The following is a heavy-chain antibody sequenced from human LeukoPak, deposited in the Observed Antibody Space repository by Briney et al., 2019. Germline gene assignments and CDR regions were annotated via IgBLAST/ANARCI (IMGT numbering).Heavy chain of an antibody. J-gene: IGHJ6*02. CDR1: GGTFSSYA. CDR2: IIPILGIA. V-gene: IGHV1-69*04. D-gene: IGHD5-18*01. Sequence: SVKVSCKASGGTFSSYAISWVRQAPGQGLEWMGRIIPILGIANYAQKFQGRVTITADKSTSTAYMELSSLRSEDTAVYYCARTNTAMVQKNYYYYYGTDVWGQGTTVTVSS. CDR3: ARTNTAMVQKNYYYYYGTDV.